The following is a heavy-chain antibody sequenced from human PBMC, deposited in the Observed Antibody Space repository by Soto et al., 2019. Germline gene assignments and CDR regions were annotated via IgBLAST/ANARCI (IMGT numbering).Heavy chain of an antibody. D-gene: IGHD6-13*01. J-gene: IGHJ4*02. V-gene: IGHV3-23*01. CDR2: ISESGGST. Sequence: EVQLLESGGGLVQPGGSLRLSCAASGFTFSSYAMSWVRQAPGKGLEWVSSISESGGSTDYADSVKGRFTIARDNSKNTLYLKINSLSAEDPAVYYCAKEDIEEAGTTPFWDYWGQGTLVPVSS. CDR1: GFTFSSYA. CDR3: AKEDIEEAGTTPFWDY.